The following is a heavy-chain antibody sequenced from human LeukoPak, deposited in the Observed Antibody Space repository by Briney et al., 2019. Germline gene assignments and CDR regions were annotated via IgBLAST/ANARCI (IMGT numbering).Heavy chain of an antibody. CDR1: GFTFSTYS. Sequence: PGGSLRVSCAASGFTFSTYSMNWVRQAPGNGLEWVSSVSSTGSHIFYADSVKGRFTISRDNAKNSLYLQMNSLRAEDTAVYYCARDIATSGDFDYWGQGTLVTVSS. D-gene: IGHD2-21*01. V-gene: IGHV3-21*01. CDR3: ARDIATSGDFDY. J-gene: IGHJ4*02. CDR2: VSSTGSHI.